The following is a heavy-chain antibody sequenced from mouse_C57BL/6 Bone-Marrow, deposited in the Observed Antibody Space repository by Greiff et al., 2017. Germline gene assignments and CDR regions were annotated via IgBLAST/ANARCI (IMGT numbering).Heavy chain of an antibody. J-gene: IGHJ3*01. V-gene: IGHV2-2*01. Sequence: VQLQQSGPGLVQPSQSLSITCTVSGFSLTSYGVHWVRQSPGKGLEWLGVICRGGSTAYNAAFISRLSISKDNATSQVFFKMNSLQADDTAIFYCARKRDLLWLRRAAYWGQGTLVTVSA. D-gene: IGHD2-9*01. CDR3: ARKRDLLWLRRAAY. CDR2: ICRGGST. CDR1: GFSLTSYG.